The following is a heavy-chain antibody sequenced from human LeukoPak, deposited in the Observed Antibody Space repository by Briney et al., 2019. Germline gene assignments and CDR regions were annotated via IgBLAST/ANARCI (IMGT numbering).Heavy chain of an antibody. CDR2: ISAYNGNT. V-gene: IGHV1-18*01. CDR1: GYTFTSYG. J-gene: IGHJ3*02. CDR3: ARELRDYDILTGYYGVVAFDI. Sequence: ASVKVSCKASGYTFTSYGISWVRQGPGQGLEWMGWISAYNGNTNYAQKLQGRVTMTTDTSTSTAYMELRSLRSDDTAVYYCARELRDYDILTGYYGVVAFDIWGQGTMVTVSS. D-gene: IGHD3-9*01.